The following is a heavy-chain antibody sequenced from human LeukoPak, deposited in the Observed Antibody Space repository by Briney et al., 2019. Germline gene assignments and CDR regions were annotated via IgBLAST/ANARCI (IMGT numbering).Heavy chain of an antibody. CDR3: VRDRDFYAIDY. Sequence: PGGSLTLSCAASGFTFTNYWMGWVRQAPGKGPEWVANIGKDGRGKNYVDSVKGRFTISRDNAKKSLSLQMSSLTAEDTALYYCVRDRDFYAIDYWGQGALVTVSS. D-gene: IGHD2/OR15-2a*01. J-gene: IGHJ4*02. CDR2: IGKDGRGK. V-gene: IGHV3-7*01. CDR1: GFTFTNYW.